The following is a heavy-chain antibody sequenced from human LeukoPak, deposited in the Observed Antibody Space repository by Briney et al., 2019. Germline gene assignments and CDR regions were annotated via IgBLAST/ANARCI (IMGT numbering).Heavy chain of an antibody. V-gene: IGHV1-18*04. CDR3: ARVFSDADWFDP. J-gene: IGHJ5*02. D-gene: IGHD2-21*01. CDR1: GYTFTSYY. CDR2: ISAYNGNT. Sequence: GASVKVSCKASGYTFTSYYMHWVRQAPGEGLEWMGRISAYNGNTNYAQKLQGRVTMTTDTSTSTAYMELRSLRSDDTAVYYCARVFSDADWFDPWGQGTLVTVSS.